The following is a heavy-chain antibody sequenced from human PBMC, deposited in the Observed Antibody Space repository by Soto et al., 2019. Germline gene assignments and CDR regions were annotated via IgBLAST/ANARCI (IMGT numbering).Heavy chain of an antibody. D-gene: IGHD3-10*01. Sequence: ASVKVSCKASGYSFTIYAMHWVRQAPGQRLEWMGWINAGNGNTKYSQKFQGRVTITRDTSASTAYMELSSLRSEDTAVYYCARGGWFGELSLTGENWFDPWGQGTLVTVSS. V-gene: IGHV1-3*01. CDR3: ARGGWFGELSLTGENWFDP. CDR2: INAGNGNT. CDR1: GYSFTIYA. J-gene: IGHJ5*02.